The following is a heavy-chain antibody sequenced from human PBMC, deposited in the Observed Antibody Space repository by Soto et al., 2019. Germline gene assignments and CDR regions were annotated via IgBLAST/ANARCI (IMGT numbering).Heavy chain of an antibody. Sequence: QVQLVQSGAEVKKPGASVKVSCKASGYTVTSYYMHWVRQAPGQGLEWMGIINPKSGSTTYAQKFQGRVTMSRDTSTSTVYMELTSLTSGDTAVYYCAREGIAYCTSTTCYLYYYVMDVWGQGTTVTVSS. CDR1: GYTVTSYY. V-gene: IGHV1-46*01. CDR3: AREGIAYCTSTTCYLYYYVMDV. D-gene: IGHD2-2*01. J-gene: IGHJ6*02. CDR2: INPKSGST.